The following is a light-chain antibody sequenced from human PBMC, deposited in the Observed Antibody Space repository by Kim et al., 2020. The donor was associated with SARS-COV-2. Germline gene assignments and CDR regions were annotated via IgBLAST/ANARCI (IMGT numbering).Light chain of an antibody. CDR1: TGAVTSGYY. CDR3: LLYYGDARV. CDR2: SIR. J-gene: IGLJ2*01. V-gene: IGLV7-43*01. Sequence: QAVVTQEPSLTVSPGETVTLTCASSTGAVTSGYYPNWFQQKPGQAPRSLIYSIRNKHSWTPALFSGSLLGGKAALTLSGVQPEDEAEYYCLLYYGDARVFGGGTQLTVL.